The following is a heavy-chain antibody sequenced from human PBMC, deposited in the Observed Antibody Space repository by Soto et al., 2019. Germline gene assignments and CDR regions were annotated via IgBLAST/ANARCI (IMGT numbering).Heavy chain of an antibody. Sequence: GGSLRLSCAASGFTFDDYAMHWVRQAPGKGLEWVSGISWNSGSIGYADSVKGRFTISRDNAKNSLYLQMTSLRAEDTALYYCAKCRWMDPEVITYFFDDWGEGALVSVTS. V-gene: IGHV3-9*01. CDR1: GFTFDDYA. D-gene: IGHD3-10*01. CDR2: ISWNSGSI. J-gene: IGHJ4*02. CDR3: AKCRWMDPEVITYFFDD.